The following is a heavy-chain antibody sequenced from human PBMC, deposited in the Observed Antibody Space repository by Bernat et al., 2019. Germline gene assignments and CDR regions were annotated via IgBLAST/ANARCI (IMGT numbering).Heavy chain of an antibody. D-gene: IGHD3-3*01. Sequence: VQLLESGGGLVQPGGSLRLSCAASGFTFSSYAMSWVRQAPGKGLEWIGSIYYSGSTYYNPSLKSRVTISVDTSKNQFSLKLSSVTAADTAVYYCAAYDFWSGYYENDYWGQGTLVTVSS. V-gene: IGHV4-59*05. J-gene: IGHJ4*02. CDR1: GFTFSSYA. CDR2: IYYSGST. CDR3: AAYDFWSGYYENDY.